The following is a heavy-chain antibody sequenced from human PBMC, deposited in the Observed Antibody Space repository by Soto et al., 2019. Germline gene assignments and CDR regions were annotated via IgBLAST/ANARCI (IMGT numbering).Heavy chain of an antibody. CDR3: ARDGEMATITSGVPDY. CDR2: ISYDGSNK. V-gene: IGHV3-30-3*01. CDR1: GFTFSSYA. D-gene: IGHD5-12*01. J-gene: IGHJ4*02. Sequence: QVQLVESGGGVVQPGRSLRLSCAASGFTFSSYAMHWVRQAPGKGLEWVAVISYDGSNKYYADSVKGRFTISRDNSKNTLYLQMNSLRAEDTAVYYCARDGEMATITSGVPDYWGQGTLVTVSS.